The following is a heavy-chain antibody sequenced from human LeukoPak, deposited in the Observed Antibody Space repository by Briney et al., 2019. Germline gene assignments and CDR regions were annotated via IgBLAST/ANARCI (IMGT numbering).Heavy chain of an antibody. D-gene: IGHD1-26*01. CDR1: GGSISSYY. J-gene: IGHJ4*02. Sequence: PSETLSLTCTVSGGSISSYYWSWIRQPPGKGLEWIGYIHYSGSTNNNPSLKSRVTISVDTSKNQFSLKLSSVTAADTAVYYCARDVGATPGYFDYWGQGTLVTVSS. CDR2: IHYSGST. V-gene: IGHV4-59*01. CDR3: ARDVGATPGYFDY.